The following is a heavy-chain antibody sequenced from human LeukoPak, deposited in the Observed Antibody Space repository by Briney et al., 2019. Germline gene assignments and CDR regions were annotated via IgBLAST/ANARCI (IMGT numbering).Heavy chain of an antibody. CDR3: ASSRAGTLKVHNWFDP. CDR2: IYPGDSYT. Sequence: GESLKISCKGSGYSFTSYWIGWVRQMPGKGLEWMGIIYPGDSYTDYSPSFEGHVTISVDRSITTAYLQWSSLKASDTAMYFCASSRAGTLKVHNWFDPWGQGSLVTVSS. V-gene: IGHV5-51*01. J-gene: IGHJ5*02. D-gene: IGHD6-19*01. CDR1: GYSFTSYW.